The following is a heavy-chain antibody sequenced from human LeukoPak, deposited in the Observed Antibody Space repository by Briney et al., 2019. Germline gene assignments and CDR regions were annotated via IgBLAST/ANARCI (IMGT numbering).Heavy chain of an antibody. D-gene: IGHD5-18*01. V-gene: IGHV3-74*01. CDR2: INSDGSIT. Sequence: GGSLRLSFAAAGFSFTTYWIHWVRQAPGKGLVWVSHINSDGSITSYADSVKGRFTISRDNAKNTLYLQMNSLRAEDTAVYYCARDAVDTANAVWGQGTTVTVSS. J-gene: IGHJ6*02. CDR1: GFSFTTYW. CDR3: ARDAVDTANAV.